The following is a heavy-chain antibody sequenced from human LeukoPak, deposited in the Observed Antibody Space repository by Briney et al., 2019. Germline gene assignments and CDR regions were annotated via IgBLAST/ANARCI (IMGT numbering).Heavy chain of an antibody. V-gene: IGHV3-23*01. Sequence: PGGSLTLSCIASGFTFSSYGMNWVRQAPGKGLEWVSAISGSGGTTYYADSLRGRFTISRDNSKNTVYLQINSLRADDTAVYYCAKGSGGSGSYSKYYFDYWGQGTLVTVSS. CDR1: GFTFSSYG. D-gene: IGHD3-10*01. J-gene: IGHJ4*02. CDR3: AKGSGGSGSYSKYYFDY. CDR2: ISGSGGTT.